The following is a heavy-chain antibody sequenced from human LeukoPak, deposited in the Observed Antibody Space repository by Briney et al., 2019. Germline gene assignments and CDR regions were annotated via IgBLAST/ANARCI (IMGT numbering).Heavy chain of an antibody. CDR3: ARDDILTEYSRFDP. D-gene: IGHD3-9*01. CDR1: GGSISSSSYY. V-gene: IGHV4-39*01. J-gene: IGHJ5*02. Sequence: SETLSLTCTVSGGSISSSSYYWGWIRQPPGKGLEWIGSIYYSGSTYYNPSLKSRVTISVDTSKNQFSLKLSSVTAADTAVYYCARDDILTEYSRFDPWGQGTLVTVSS. CDR2: IYYSGST.